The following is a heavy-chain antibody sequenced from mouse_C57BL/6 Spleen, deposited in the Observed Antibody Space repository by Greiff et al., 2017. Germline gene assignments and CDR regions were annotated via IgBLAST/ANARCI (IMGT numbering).Heavy chain of an antibody. V-gene: IGHV1-7*01. D-gene: IGHD1-2*01. CDR3: ARSFDISSYEYYAMDY. J-gene: IGHJ4*01. CDR1: GYTFTSYW. CDR2: INPSSGYT. Sequence: QVQLQQSGAELVKPGASVKMSCKASGYTFTSYWMHWVKQRPGQGLEWIGYINPSSGYTKYNQKFKGKATLTADKSSSTAYMQLSSLTYEDSAVYYCARSFDISSYEYYAMDYWGQGTSVTVSS.